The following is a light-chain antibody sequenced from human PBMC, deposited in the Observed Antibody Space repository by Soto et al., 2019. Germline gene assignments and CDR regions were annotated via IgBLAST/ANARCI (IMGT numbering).Light chain of an antibody. CDR3: MQATQSYT. Sequence: DIVLTQTRLSSPVTLGQPASISCRSSQSLVHIDGNTYFNWLQQRPGQPPRLLIYKISNRFPGVPDRFSGSGAGTHFTLKSSRVEAEDVGVYYCMQATQSYTFGQGTRLEIK. V-gene: IGKV2-24*01. J-gene: IGKJ2*01. CDR2: KIS. CDR1: QSLVHIDGNTY.